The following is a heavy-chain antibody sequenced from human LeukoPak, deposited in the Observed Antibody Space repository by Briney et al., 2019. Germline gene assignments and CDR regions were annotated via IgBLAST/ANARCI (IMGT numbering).Heavy chain of an antibody. CDR1: GGSISTYY. J-gene: IGHJ5*02. CDR2: IYYSGST. D-gene: IGHD2-2*01. V-gene: IGHV4-59*08. Sequence: SETLSLTCTVSGGSISTYYWSWMRQPPGKGLEWIGYIYYSGSTNYNPSLKSRVTMSVDTSKNQFSLKLTSVTAADTALYYCARGVVLAAIPWFDPWGQGTLVTVSS. CDR3: ARGVVLAAIPWFDP.